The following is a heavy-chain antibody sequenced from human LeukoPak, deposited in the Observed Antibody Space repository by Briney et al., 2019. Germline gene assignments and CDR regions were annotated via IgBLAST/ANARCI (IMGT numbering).Heavy chain of an antibody. CDR3: AKAPGGAYCGGDCYFLAFDI. V-gene: IGHV3-48*01. CDR2: ISSSSSTI. Sequence: GGSLRLSCAASGFTFSSYSMNWVRQAPGKGLEWVSYISSSSSTIYYADSVKGRFTISRDNSKNTLYLQMNSLRAEDTAVYYCAKAPGGAYCGGDCYFLAFDIWGQGTMVTVSS. D-gene: IGHD2-21*02. J-gene: IGHJ3*02. CDR1: GFTFSSYS.